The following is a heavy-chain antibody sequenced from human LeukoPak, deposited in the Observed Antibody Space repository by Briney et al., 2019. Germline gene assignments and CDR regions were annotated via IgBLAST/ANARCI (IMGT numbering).Heavy chain of an antibody. D-gene: IGHD6-13*01. CDR2: ISWNSGSI. CDR1: GFTFDGYA. J-gene: IGHJ4*02. Sequence: GGSLRLSCAASGFTFDGYAMHWVRQAPGKGLEWVSDISWNSGSIGYADSVKGRFTISRDNAKNSLYLQMNSLRAEDTAVYYCARGIAAAGTVWGQGTLVTVSS. CDR3: ARGIAAAGTV. V-gene: IGHV3-9*01.